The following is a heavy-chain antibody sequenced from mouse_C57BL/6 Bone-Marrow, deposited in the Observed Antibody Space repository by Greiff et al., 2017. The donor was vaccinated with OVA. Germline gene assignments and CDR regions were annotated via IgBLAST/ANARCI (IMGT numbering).Heavy chain of an antibody. J-gene: IGHJ3*01. V-gene: IGHV1-64*01. CDR1: GYTFTSYW. D-gene: IGHD4-1*01. CDR2: IHPNSGST. Sequence: QVHVKQPGAELVKPGASVKLSCKASGYTFTSYWMHWVKQRPGHGLEWIGMIHPNSGSTNYNEKFKSKATLTVDKSSSTAYLQLSSLTSEDSAVYYCARGILGLRFAYWGQGTLVTVSA. CDR3: ARGILGLRFAY.